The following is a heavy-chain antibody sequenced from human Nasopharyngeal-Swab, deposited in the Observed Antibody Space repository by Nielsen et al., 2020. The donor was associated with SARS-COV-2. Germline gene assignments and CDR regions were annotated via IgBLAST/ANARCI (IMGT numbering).Heavy chain of an antibody. Sequence: ASVKVSCKASGYTFTTYGISWVRQAPGQGLEWMGWISAYNGDTNYAQKLQGRLTMTTDTSTSTAYMELRSLRSDDTAVYYCARDRIAAGGSEFDYWGQGTLVTVSS. CDR3: ARDRIAAGGSEFDY. CDR2: ISAYNGDT. J-gene: IGHJ4*02. D-gene: IGHD6-13*01. V-gene: IGHV1-18*01. CDR1: GYTFTTYG.